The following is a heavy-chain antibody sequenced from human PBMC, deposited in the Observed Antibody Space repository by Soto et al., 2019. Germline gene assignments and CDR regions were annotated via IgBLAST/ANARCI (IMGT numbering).Heavy chain of an antibody. CDR1: GYTFTSYY. CDR3: ARVGVVTLFDY. J-gene: IGHJ4*02. CDR2: INPSGGST. Sequence: ASVKVSCKASGYTFTSYYMHWVRQAPGQGLEWMGIINPSGGSTSYAQKFQGRVTMTRDTSTSTVYMELSSLRSDDTAVYYCARVGVVTLFDYWGQGTLVTVSS. V-gene: IGHV1-46*01. D-gene: IGHD3-3*01.